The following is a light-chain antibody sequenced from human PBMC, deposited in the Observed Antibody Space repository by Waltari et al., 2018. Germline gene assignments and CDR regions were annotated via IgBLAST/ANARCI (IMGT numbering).Light chain of an antibody. V-gene: IGLV2-23*02. J-gene: IGLJ3*02. CDR3: CSYAGSNSWV. CDR2: EVY. Sequence: QSALIQPASVSGSPGQSITISCTGTSSNIGSYNPVPWYQQYPGKAPKVMIYEVYKRPSGVSNRFSGSKSGNTASLTISGLQAEDETDYYCCSYAGSNSWVFGGGTKVTVL. CDR1: SSNIGSYNP.